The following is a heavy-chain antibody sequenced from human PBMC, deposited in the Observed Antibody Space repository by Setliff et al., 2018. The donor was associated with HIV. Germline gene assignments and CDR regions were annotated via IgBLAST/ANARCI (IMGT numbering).Heavy chain of an antibody. CDR2: VYHSGTA. D-gene: IGHD3-3*01. CDR3: MRGRSITIFGVAYFDF. V-gene: IGHV4-38-2*01. Sequence: SETLSLTCAVSGYSISTAYYWGWIRQPPGKGLEWIGSVYHSGTAYYNPSLKSRVTISVDMSSNQFSLKVTSVTAADTAVYYCMRGRSITIFGVAYFDFWGQGTQVTVSS. CDR1: GYSISTAYY. J-gene: IGHJ4*02.